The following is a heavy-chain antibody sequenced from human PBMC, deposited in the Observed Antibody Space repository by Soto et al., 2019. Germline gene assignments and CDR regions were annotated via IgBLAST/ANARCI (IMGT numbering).Heavy chain of an antibody. D-gene: IGHD3-3*01. CDR1: GFTFTSSA. Sequence: SVKVSCTASGFTFTSSAVQWVRQARGQRLEWIGWIVVGSGNTNYAQKYQERVTITRDMSTSTAYMELSSLRSEDTAVYYCAANRAYDFWSGYYNFDYWGQGTLVTVSS. CDR3: AANRAYDFWSGYYNFDY. V-gene: IGHV1-58*01. J-gene: IGHJ4*02. CDR2: IVVGSGNT.